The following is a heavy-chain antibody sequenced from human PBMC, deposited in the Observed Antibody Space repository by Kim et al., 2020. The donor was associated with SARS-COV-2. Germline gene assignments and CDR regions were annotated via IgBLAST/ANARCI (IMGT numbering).Heavy chain of an antibody. V-gene: IGHV3-74*01. CDR2: IGSDGSIT. CDR3: IRDNIQPGDL. CDR1: GFAFSPYW. Sequence: GGSLILSCAASGFAFSPYWMHWVRQVPGQGLKRVSQIGSDGSITTYADAVLGRFSISRDNAKNTLYLQMNSLRVEDTAIYYCIRDNIQPGDLWGQGDMVTV. D-gene: IGHD3-16*01. J-gene: IGHJ4*02.